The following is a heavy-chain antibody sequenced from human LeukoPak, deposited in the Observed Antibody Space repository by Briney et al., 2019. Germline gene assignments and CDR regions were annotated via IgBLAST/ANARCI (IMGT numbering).Heavy chain of an antibody. CDR3: AKHGGYCSGGSCYTEYFQH. CDR1: GGSISSSSYY. CDR2: IYYSGST. D-gene: IGHD2-15*01. J-gene: IGHJ1*01. Sequence: PSETLSLTCTVSGGSISSSSYYWGWIRQPPGKGLEWIGSIYYSGSTYYNPSLKSPVTISVDTSKNQFSLKLSSVTAADTAVYYCAKHGGYCSGGSCYTEYFQHWGQGTLVTVSS. V-gene: IGHV4-39*01.